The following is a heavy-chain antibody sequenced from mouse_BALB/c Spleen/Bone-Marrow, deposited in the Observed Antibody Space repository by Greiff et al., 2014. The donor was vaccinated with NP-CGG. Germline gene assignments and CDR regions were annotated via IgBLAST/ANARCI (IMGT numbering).Heavy chain of an antibody. CDR3: ARETLDY. J-gene: IGHJ4*01. CDR1: GYTFTSCY. Sequence: QVQLQQPGPELVKPGASVRISCKASGYTFTSCYIHWVKQRPGQGLEWIGWIYPGNVNTKYNEKFKGKATLTADKSSSTAYMQLSSLTSEDSAVYFCARETLDYWGQGTSVTVSS. V-gene: IGHV1S56*01. CDR2: IYPGNVNT.